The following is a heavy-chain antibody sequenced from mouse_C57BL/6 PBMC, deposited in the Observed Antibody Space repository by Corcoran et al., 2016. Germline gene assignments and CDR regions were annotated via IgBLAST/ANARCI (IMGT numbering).Heavy chain of an antibody. D-gene: IGHD2-5*01. V-gene: IGHV9-3*01. Sequence: QIQLVQSGPELKKPGETVKISCKASGYAFTTYGMSWVKQAPGKGLKWMDWINTYSGVPTNADDFKGRFVFSLETSASTAYLQINNLKNEDTATYFCARDSNWYFDVWGTGTTVTVSS. J-gene: IGHJ1*03. CDR2: INTYSGVP. CDR1: GYAFTTYG. CDR3: ARDSNWYFDV.